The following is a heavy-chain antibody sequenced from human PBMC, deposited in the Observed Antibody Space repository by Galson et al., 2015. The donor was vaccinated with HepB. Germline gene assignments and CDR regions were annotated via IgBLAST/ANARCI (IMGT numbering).Heavy chain of an antibody. CDR1: GGSFSGYY. J-gene: IGHJ2*01. D-gene: IGHD3-9*01. Sequence: LSLTCAVYGGSFSGYYWSWIRQPPGKGLEWIGEINHSGSTNYNPSLKSRVTISVDTSKNQFSLKLSSVTAADTAVYYCARGPVLTGYPHWYFDLWGRGTLVTVSS. V-gene: IGHV4-34*01. CDR2: INHSGST. CDR3: ARGPVLTGYPHWYFDL.